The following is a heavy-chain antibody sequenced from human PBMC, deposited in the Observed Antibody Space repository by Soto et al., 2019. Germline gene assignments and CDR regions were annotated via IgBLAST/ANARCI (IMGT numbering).Heavy chain of an antibody. CDR2: IYHSGST. CDR1: GYSISSGYY. D-gene: IGHD3-16*02. Sequence: SETLSLTCAVSGYSISSGYYWGWIRQPPGKGLEWIGSIYHSGSTYYNPPLKSRVTISVDTSKNQFSLKLSSVTAADTAVYYCARVSYDYVWGSYRWDAFDIWGQGTMVTVSS. J-gene: IGHJ3*02. CDR3: ARVSYDYVWGSYRWDAFDI. V-gene: IGHV4-38-2*01.